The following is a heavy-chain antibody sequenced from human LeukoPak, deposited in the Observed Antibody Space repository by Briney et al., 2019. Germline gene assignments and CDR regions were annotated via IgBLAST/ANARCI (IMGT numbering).Heavy chain of an antibody. CDR3: ARDLDWNYGNWFDP. CDR2: TYYRSKLYN. D-gene: IGHD1-7*01. J-gene: IGHJ5*02. V-gene: IGHV6-1*01. Sequence: SQTLSLTCAISGDSFSSNSAAWNWIRQSPSRGLEWLGRTYYRSKLYNDYAVSVKSRITINPDTSKNQFSLQLNSVTPEDTAVYYCARDLDWNYGNWFDPWGQGTLVTVSS. CDR1: GDSFSSNSAA.